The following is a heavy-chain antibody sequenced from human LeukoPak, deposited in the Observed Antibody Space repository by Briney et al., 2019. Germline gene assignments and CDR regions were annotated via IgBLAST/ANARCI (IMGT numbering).Heavy chain of an antibody. CDR3: ARGGSRGYSYDLPPTSQTYYYYYMDV. Sequence: GASVKVSCKASGYTFTSYAMNWVRQAPGQGLEWMGWINTNTGNPTYAQGFTGRFVFSLDTSVSTAYLQISSLKAEDTAVYYCARGGSRGYSYDLPPTSQTYYYYYMDVWGKGTTVTVSS. D-gene: IGHD5-18*01. CDR1: GYTFTSYA. V-gene: IGHV7-4-1*02. CDR2: INTNTGNP. J-gene: IGHJ6*03.